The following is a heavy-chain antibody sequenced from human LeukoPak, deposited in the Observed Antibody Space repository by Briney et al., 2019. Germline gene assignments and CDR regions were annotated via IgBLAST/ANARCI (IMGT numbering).Heavy chain of an antibody. CDR1: GFTFSSYA. D-gene: IGHD6-13*01. Sequence: GGSQRLSCAASGFTFSSYAVSWVRQAPGKGLEWVSSIHGSGYNTYYADSVKGRFTISRDNSKNTPYLQMNSLRAEDTALYYCAKPLGAVDTWLKFDYWGQGTLVTVSS. V-gene: IGHV3-23*01. CDR3: AKPLGAVDTWLKFDY. CDR2: IHGSGYNT. J-gene: IGHJ4*02.